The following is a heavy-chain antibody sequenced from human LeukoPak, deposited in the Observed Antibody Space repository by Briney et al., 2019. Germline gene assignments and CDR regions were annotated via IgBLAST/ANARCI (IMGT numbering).Heavy chain of an antibody. V-gene: IGHV3-21*01. CDR3: AIDQLGVLSFDY. Sequence: PGGSLRLSCAASGFTFSSYWMHWVRQAPGKGLEWVSSISSSSSYIYYADSVKGRFTISRDNAKNSLYLQMNSLRAEDTAVYYCAIDQLGVLSFDYWGQGTLVTVSS. D-gene: IGHD6-6*01. CDR2: ISSSSSYI. J-gene: IGHJ4*02. CDR1: GFTFSSYW.